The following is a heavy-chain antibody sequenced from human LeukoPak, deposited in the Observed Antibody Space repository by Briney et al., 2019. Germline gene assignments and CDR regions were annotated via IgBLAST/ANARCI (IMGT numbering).Heavy chain of an antibody. D-gene: IGHD5-18*01. J-gene: IGHJ4*02. CDR1: GFTFNSYG. Sequence: GGSLRLSCAASGFTFNSYGMHWVRQAPGKGLEWVAVISYDGSNKYYADSVKGRFAISRDNSKNTLYLQMSSLRDEDTAVYYCTKGTIWLPFDYWGQGTLVTVSS. CDR3: TKGTIWLPFDY. CDR2: ISYDGSNK. V-gene: IGHV3-30*18.